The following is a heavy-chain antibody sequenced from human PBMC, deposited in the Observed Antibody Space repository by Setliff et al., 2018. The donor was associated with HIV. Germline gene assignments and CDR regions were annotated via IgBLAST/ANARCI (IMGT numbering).Heavy chain of an antibody. CDR2: IYTSGKT. J-gene: IGHJ2*01. CDR3: ARAAYSGTYLWEPATDL. Sequence: ASETLSLTCTVSGDSITRGSYYWSWIRQPAGKGLEWIGHIYTSGKTHYSPSLKSRITISADTSKNQLSLNLSSVTAADTAAYYCARAAYSGTYLWEPATDLWGRGTLVTVSS. V-gene: IGHV4-61*09. D-gene: IGHD1-26*01. CDR1: GDSITRGSYY.